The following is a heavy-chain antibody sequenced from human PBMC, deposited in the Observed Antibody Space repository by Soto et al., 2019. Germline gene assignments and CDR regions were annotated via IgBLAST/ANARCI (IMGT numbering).Heavy chain of an antibody. D-gene: IGHD5-18*01. J-gene: IGHJ5*02. CDR1: GGSISSVGYY. Sequence: SETLSVPCTVSGGSISSVGYYCSWIRQHPGKGLEWIGYIFYTGSTNYNPALKSRVTISVDTSKSQFSLKLSSVTAADTAVYYCAKDSGYNYGYFRWFDPWGQGTLVTVSS. CDR2: IFYTGST. V-gene: IGHV4-61*08. CDR3: AKDSGYNYGYFRWFDP.